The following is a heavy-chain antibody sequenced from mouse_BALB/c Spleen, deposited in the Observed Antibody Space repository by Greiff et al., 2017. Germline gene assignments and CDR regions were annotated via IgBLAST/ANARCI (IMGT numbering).Heavy chain of an antibody. CDR1: GFTFSDYY. D-gene: IGHD2-10*02. J-gene: IGHJ2*01. V-gene: IGHV5-4*02. CDR2: ISDGGSYT. Sequence: EVKVVESGGGLVKPGGSLKLSCAASGFTFSDYYMYWVRQTPEKRLEWVATISDGGSYTYYPDSVKGRFTISRDNAKNNLYLQMSSLKSEDTAMYYCAREYGSYFDYWGQGTTLTVSS. CDR3: AREYGSYFDY.